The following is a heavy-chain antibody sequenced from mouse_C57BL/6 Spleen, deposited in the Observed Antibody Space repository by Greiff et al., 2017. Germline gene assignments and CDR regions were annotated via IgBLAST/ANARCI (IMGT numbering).Heavy chain of an antibody. CDR1: GYTFTSYW. J-gene: IGHJ1*03. CDR2: IDPSDSYT. Sequence: QVQLKQSGAELVMPGASVKLSCKASGYTFTSYWMHWVKQRPGQGLEWIGEIDPSDSYTNYNQKFKGKSTLTVDKSSSTAYMQLSSLTSEDSAVYYCARSLGQSWYFDVWGTGTTVTVSS. D-gene: IGHD4-1*01. CDR3: ARSLGQSWYFDV. V-gene: IGHV1-69*01.